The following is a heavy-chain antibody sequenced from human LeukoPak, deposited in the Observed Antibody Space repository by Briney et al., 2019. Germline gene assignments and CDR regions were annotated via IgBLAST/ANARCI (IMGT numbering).Heavy chain of an antibody. CDR2: IKGDGSDT. CDR1: GFTFSSYW. J-gene: IGHJ4*02. CDR3: ARASTTVPNLLDY. D-gene: IGHD4-17*01. V-gene: IGHV3-74*01. Sequence: AGGSPRLSCAASGFTFSSYWMHWVRQTPGKGLVWVSRIKGDGSDTLYADSVKGRFTISRDNSKNTLYLQTSSLGVDDTAVYYCARASTTVPNLLDYWGQGALVSVSS.